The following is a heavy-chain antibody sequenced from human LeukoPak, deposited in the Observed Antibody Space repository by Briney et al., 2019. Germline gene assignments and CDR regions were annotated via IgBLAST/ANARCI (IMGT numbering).Heavy chain of an antibody. Sequence: GGSLRLSCAASGFTFSNYDMHWVRQAPGKGLEWVSAISSSSSYIYYADPIKGRFTISRDNAENSLYLQMNSLRAVDTAVYFCARGEEKATITALDSWGQGTLVTVSS. CDR2: ISSSSSYI. D-gene: IGHD5-24*01. V-gene: IGHV3-21*01. CDR3: ARGEEKATITALDS. CDR1: GFTFSNYD. J-gene: IGHJ4*02.